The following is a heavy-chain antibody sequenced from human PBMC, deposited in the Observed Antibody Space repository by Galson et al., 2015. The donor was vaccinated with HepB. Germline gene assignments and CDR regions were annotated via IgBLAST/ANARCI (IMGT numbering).Heavy chain of an antibody. CDR1: GGSISSGGYY. D-gene: IGHD5-24*01. CDR2: IYYSGST. V-gene: IGHV4-31*03. Sequence: LSLTCTVSGGSISSGGYYWSWIRQHPGKGLEWIGYIYYSGSTYYNPSLKSRVTISVDTSKNQFSLKLSSVTAADTAVYYCARWSGDGHNNWFDPWGQGTLVTVSS. CDR3: ARWSGDGHNNWFDP. J-gene: IGHJ5*02.